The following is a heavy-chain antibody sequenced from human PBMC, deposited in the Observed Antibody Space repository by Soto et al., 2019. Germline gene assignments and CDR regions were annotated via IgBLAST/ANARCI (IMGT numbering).Heavy chain of an antibody. V-gene: IGHV4-31*03. CDR1: GGSISSGGYY. J-gene: IGHJ6*02. CDR3: ARERSRWLRSGHYYYYGMDV. CDR2: IYYSGST. D-gene: IGHD5-12*01. Sequence: SETLSLTCTVSGGSISSGGYYWSWIRQHPGKGLEWIGYIYYSGSTYYNPSLKSRVTISVDTSKNQFSLKLSSVTAADTAVYYCARERSRWLRSGHYYYYGMDVWGQGTTVTVSS.